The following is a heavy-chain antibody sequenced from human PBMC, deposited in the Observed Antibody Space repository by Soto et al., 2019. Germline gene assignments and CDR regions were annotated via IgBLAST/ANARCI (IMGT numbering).Heavy chain of an antibody. V-gene: IGHV3-23*01. CDR3: AKLAVRCNYFGVDY. CDR1: GFSFSSSG. D-gene: IGHD1-1*01. CDR2: ISANGDDT. J-gene: IGHJ4*02. Sequence: EVQLLESGGGFVQPGESLRLSCAASGFSFSSSGMYWVRQAPGQGLEWVSEISANGDDTYYADSVEGRFSISRDNSKDTLYVQMTSLRVEDTAVYFCAKLAVRCNYFGVDYWGQGTLVTVSA.